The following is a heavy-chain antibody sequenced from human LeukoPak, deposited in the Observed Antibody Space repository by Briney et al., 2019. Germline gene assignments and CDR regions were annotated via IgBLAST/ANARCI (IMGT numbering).Heavy chain of an antibody. CDR1: GGSISSYY. Sequence: SETLSLTCTVSGGSISSYYWSWIRQPPGKGLEWIGYIYYSGSTNYNPSLKSRVTISVDTSKNQFSLKLSSVTAADTAVYYCARDEYSSSWYQHWGQGTLSPSPQ. CDR3: ARDEYSSSWYQH. D-gene: IGHD6-13*01. V-gene: IGHV4-59*01. J-gene: IGHJ4*02. CDR2: IYYSGST.